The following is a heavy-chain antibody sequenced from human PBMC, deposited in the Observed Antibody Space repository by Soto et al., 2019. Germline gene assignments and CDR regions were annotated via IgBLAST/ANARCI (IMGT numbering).Heavy chain of an antibody. Sequence: EVQLVESGGGLVQPGGSLKLSCAASGFTFSGSAMHWVRQASGKGLEWVGRIRSKANRYATAYVASVKGRFTISRDDSKNTAYLQMNSLKTEDTAVYYCTRLSDYWGQGTLVTVSS. J-gene: IGHJ4*02. CDR2: IRSKANRYAT. CDR1: GFTFSGSA. V-gene: IGHV3-73*02. CDR3: TRLSDY.